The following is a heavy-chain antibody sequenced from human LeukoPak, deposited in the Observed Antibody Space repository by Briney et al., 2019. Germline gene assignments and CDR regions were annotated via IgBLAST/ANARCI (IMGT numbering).Heavy chain of an antibody. CDR1: GGTFSSYA. D-gene: IGHD3-3*01. V-gene: IGHV1-69*13. CDR2: IIPIFGTA. Sequence: SVKVSCKASGGTFSSYAISWVRQAPGQGLEWMGGIIPIFGTANYAQKFQGRVTITADESTSTAYMELSRLRSDDTAVYYCARDFSRRGFDPWGQGTLVTVSS. CDR3: ARDFSRRGFDP. J-gene: IGHJ5*02.